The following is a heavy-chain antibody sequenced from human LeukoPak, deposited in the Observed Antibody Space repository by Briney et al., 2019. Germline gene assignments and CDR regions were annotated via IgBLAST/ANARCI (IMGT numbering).Heavy chain of an antibody. CDR3: ATAIVVVVASTAAFDI. D-gene: IGHD2-15*01. J-gene: IGHJ3*02. Sequence: ASVKVSCKVSGYTLTELSMHWVRQAPGKGLEWMGGFDPEDGETIYAQKFQGRVTMTEDTSTDTAYMELTSLRSEDTAVYYCATAIVVVVASTAAFDIWGQGTMVTVSS. CDR1: GYTLTELS. CDR2: FDPEDGET. V-gene: IGHV1-24*01.